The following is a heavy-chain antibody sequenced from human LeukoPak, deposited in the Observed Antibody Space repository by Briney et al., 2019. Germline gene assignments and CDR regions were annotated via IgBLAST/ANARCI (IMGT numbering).Heavy chain of an antibody. CDR2: VWYDGSKK. V-gene: IGHV3-33*01. Sequence: GRPLRLSCAASGFTFSFYGMHWVRQAPGKGLEWVAVVWYDGSKKYYADSVKGRFTISRDNSKNTVYLQMNSLRVEDTAVYYCAGEEDLRELRGGREFFQYWGQGTLVTVSS. CDR3: AGEEDLRELRGGREFFQY. D-gene: IGHD3-10*01. J-gene: IGHJ1*01. CDR1: GFTFSFYG.